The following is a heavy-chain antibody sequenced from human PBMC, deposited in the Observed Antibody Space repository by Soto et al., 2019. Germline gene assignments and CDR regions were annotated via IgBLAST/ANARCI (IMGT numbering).Heavy chain of an antibody. CDR3: ARGDSGYYDSSGYYSY. CDR1: GGSISSGGYY. CDR2: IYYSGST. V-gene: IGHV4-31*03. J-gene: IGHJ4*02. Sequence: QVQLQESGPGLVKPSQTLSLTCTVSGGSISSGGYYWSWICQHPGKGLEWIGYIYYSGSTYYNPSPKSRVTISVDTSKNQSSLQLSSVTAADTAVDYCARGDSGYYDSSGYYSYWGQGTLVTVSS. D-gene: IGHD3-22*01.